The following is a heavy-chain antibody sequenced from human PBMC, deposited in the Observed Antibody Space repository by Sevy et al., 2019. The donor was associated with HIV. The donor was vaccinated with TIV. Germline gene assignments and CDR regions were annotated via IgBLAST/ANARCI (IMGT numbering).Heavy chain of an antibody. CDR2: INPDGSEK. Sequence: GSLRLSCVASGFTFNTYWMTWVRQAPGKGLEWVANINPDGSEKDYVDSLKGRFTVSRDNAETSLYLHMNSLRVEDTAVYFCARLLWDVVVVPGTTPGQYFDYWGQRTLVTVSS. J-gene: IGHJ4*02. CDR1: GFTFNTYW. CDR3: ARLLWDVVVVPGTTPGQYFDY. V-gene: IGHV3-7*01. D-gene: IGHD2-2*01.